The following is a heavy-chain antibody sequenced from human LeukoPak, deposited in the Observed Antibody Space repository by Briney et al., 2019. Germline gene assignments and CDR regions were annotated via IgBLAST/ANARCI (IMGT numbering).Heavy chain of an antibody. V-gene: IGHV3-66*01. CDR3: ARVMVGAIDY. CDR2: IYSGGST. D-gene: IGHD1-26*01. J-gene: IGHJ4*02. Sequence: GGSLRLSCAASGFSFSGHYMDWVRQAPGKGLEWVSVIYSGGSTYYADSVKGRFTISRDNSKNTLYLQMNSLRAEDTAVYYCARVMVGAIDYWGQGTLVTVSS. CDR1: GFSFSGHY.